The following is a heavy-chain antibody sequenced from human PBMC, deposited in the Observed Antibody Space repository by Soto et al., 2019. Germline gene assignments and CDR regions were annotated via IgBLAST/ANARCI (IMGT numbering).Heavy chain of an antibody. CDR2: INAGNGNT. D-gene: IGHD3-10*01. J-gene: IGHJ6*02. CDR3: ARDVGGPYYYGSGSYYAAGYYYGMDV. CDR1: GYAFTWFN. V-gene: IGHV1-3*01. Sequence: ASVNVSCKASGYAFTWFNRHWVRQAPGQRLEWMGWINAGNGNTKYSQKFQGRVTFTRDTSANTAYMELSSLRSEDTAVYYCARDVGGPYYYGSGSYYAAGYYYGMDVWGQGTTVTSP.